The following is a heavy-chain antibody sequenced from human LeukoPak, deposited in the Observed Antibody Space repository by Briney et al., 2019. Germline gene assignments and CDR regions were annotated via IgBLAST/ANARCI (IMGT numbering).Heavy chain of an antibody. CDR2: VNPNSGGT. CDR1: GYTFTGYY. J-gene: IGHJ6*03. Sequence: GASVKVSCKASGYTFTGYYMHWVRQAPGQGLEWMGWVNPNSGGTNYAQKFQGRVTMTRDTSISTAYMELSRLRSDDTAVYYCARVGPYITIFGVLLDYYYYYMDVWGKGTTVTVSS. D-gene: IGHD3-3*01. CDR3: ARVGPYITIFGVLLDYYYYYMDV. V-gene: IGHV1-2*02.